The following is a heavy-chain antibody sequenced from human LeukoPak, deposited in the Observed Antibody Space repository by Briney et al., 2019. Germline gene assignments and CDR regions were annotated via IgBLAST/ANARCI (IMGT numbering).Heavy chain of an antibody. Sequence: GGSLRLSCAASGFTFSSYWMSWVRQAPGKGVEWVANIKQDGSEKYYADSVKGRFTISRDNAKNSLYLQMNSLRAEDTALYYCARGVGNSGSPFWNYFDYWGQGTLVTVSS. V-gene: IGHV3-7*03. J-gene: IGHJ4*02. D-gene: IGHD3-22*01. CDR2: IKQDGSEK. CDR1: GFTFSSYW. CDR3: ARGVGNSGSPFWNYFDY.